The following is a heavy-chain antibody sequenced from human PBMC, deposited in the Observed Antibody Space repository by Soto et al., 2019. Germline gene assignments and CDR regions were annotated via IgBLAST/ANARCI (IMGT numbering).Heavy chain of an antibody. CDR3: MSGSGY. Sequence: SETLSLTCTVSGDSISSFYWSWIRQPPGKGLEWIGYIYYSGSINYNPSLKSRVTISVDPSKNSVYLLMNSLRVDDTAVYYCMSGSGYWGLGTLVTVSS. D-gene: IGHD3-10*01. J-gene: IGHJ4*01. CDR1: GDSISSFY. CDR2: IYYSGSI. V-gene: IGHV4-59*08.